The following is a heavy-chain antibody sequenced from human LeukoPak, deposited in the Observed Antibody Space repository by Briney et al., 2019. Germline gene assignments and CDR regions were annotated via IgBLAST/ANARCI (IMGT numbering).Heavy chain of an antibody. CDR3: AKALKGALYGSGSYSPFDY. J-gene: IGHJ4*02. CDR1: GFTFSSYG. D-gene: IGHD3-10*01. Sequence: GGSLRLSCAASGFTFSSYGMSWVRQAPGKGLEWVSAISGSGGSTYYADSVKGRFTISRDNSKNTLYLQMNSLRAEDTAVYYCAKALKGALYGSGSYSPFDYWGQGTLVTVSS. CDR2: ISGSGGST. V-gene: IGHV3-23*01.